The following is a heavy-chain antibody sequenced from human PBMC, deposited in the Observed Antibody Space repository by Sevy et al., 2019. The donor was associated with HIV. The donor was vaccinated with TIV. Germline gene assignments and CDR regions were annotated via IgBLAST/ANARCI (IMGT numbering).Heavy chain of an antibody. D-gene: IGHD2-15*01. Sequence: SETLSLTCTVSGGSISSSSYYWGWIRQPPGKGLEWIGSIYYSGSTYYNPSLKSRVTISVDTSKTQFSLKLSSVTAADTAVYYCAGYCSGGSCPKVDAFDIWGQGTMVTVSS. CDR1: GGSISSSSYY. V-gene: IGHV4-39*01. CDR2: IYYSGST. CDR3: AGYCSGGSCPKVDAFDI. J-gene: IGHJ3*02.